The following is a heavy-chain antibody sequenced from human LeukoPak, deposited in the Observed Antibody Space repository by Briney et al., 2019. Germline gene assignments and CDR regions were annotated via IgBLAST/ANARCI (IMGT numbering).Heavy chain of an antibody. V-gene: IGHV4-39*07. CDR1: GGSISSSSYY. J-gene: IGHJ4*02. CDR3: ARGRSAAGNFDY. Sequence: SETLSLTCTVSGGSISSSSYYWGWIRQPPGKGLEWIGSIYYSGSTYYNPSLKSRVTISVDTSKNQFSLKVTSVTAADTAVYYCARGRSAAGNFDYWGQGTLVTVSS. D-gene: IGHD6-13*01. CDR2: IYYSGST.